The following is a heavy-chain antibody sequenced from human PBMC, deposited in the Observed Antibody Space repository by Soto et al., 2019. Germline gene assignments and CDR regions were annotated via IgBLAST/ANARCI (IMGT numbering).Heavy chain of an antibody. Sequence: SETLSLTCAVYGGSFSGYYWSWIRQPPGKGLEWIGEINHSGSTNYNPSIKSRATISVDTSKNQFSLKLTSVTAADTAVYFCVIYLVAEAATPPYWFDPWCQGTLVTVSS. CDR2: INHSGST. D-gene: IGHD2-15*01. V-gene: IGHV4-34*01. CDR1: GGSFSGYY. CDR3: VIYLVAEAATPPYWFDP. J-gene: IGHJ5*02.